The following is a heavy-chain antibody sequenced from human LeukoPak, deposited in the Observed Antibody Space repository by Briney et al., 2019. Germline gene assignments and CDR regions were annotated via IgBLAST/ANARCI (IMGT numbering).Heavy chain of an antibody. CDR3: ARGYSYGAGGYFDY. V-gene: IGHV3-21*01. Sequence: GGSLRLSCGASGFTFRDYSMTWVRQAPGKGLEWVACISSTSSYIYYADSVQGRFTISRDNAKNSLYLQMNSLRAEDTAVDYCARGYSYGAGGYFDYWGQGTLV. J-gene: IGHJ4*02. CDR1: GFTFRDYS. D-gene: IGHD5-18*01. CDR2: ISSTSSYI.